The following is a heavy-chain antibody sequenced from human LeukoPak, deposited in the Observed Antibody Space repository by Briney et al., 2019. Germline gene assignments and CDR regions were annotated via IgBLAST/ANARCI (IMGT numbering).Heavy chain of an antibody. CDR3: ARCRHSYDSSGFPHY. CDR2: ISSSKTYI. Sequence: GGSLRLSCAASGFTFSSYSMSWVRQAPGKGLEWVSSISSSKTYIYYADSVKGRFTISRDNAKNSLYLQMNSLRAEDTALYYCARCRHSYDSSGFPHYWGQGTLVTVSS. CDR1: GFTFSSYS. V-gene: IGHV3-21*04. D-gene: IGHD3-22*01. J-gene: IGHJ4*02.